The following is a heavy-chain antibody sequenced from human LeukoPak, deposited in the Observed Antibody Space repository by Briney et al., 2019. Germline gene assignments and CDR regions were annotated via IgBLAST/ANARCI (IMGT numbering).Heavy chain of an antibody. CDR2: IYSGGRT. Sequence: GGSLRLSCAASGLTVSSNYMSWVRQAPGKGLEWVSVIYSGGRTYYADSVKGRFTISRDNSKNMVYLQMNSLRTEDTAVYYCANAPLTTVTTSDYWGQGTLVTVPS. CDR1: GLTVSSNY. J-gene: IGHJ4*02. CDR3: ANAPLTTVTTSDY. V-gene: IGHV3-66*02. D-gene: IGHD4-17*01.